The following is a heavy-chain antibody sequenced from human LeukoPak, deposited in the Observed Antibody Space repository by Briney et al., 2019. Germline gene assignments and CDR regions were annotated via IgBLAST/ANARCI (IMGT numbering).Heavy chain of an antibody. Sequence: GGSLRLSCAASGLTFSSYSMNWVRQAPGKGLEWVSYISSSSSTIYYADSVKGRLTISRDNAKNSLYLQMNSLRAEDTAVYYCAGGRYYMDVWGKGTTVTVSS. J-gene: IGHJ6*03. CDR3: AGGRYYMDV. CDR1: GLTFSSYS. V-gene: IGHV3-48*01. CDR2: ISSSSSTI.